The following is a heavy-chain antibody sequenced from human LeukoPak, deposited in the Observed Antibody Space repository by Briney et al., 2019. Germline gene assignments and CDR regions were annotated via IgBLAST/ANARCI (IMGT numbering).Heavy chain of an antibody. CDR1: GDSISNHY. V-gene: IGHV4-59*11. Sequence: SETLSPTGSVSGDSISNHYWSWIRQSPGKGLECMGFVYYSGSTYYNPSLMNRVIISVDTSKIQYSLQVTSVTAADTAVYYCARRPFCGSDGSSPYFDHWGQGTLVTVCS. J-gene: IGHJ4*02. CDR2: VYYSGST. CDR3: ARRPFCGSDGSSPYFDH. D-gene: IGHD2-21*02.